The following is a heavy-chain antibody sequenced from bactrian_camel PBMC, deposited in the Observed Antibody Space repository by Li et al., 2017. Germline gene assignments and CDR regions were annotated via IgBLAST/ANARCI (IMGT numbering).Heavy chain of an antibody. J-gene: IGHJ4*01. Sequence: VQLVESGGGSVQAGGSLRLSCTASGFLVSSYCMGWFRQGPGKEREEVALIGSDRATHYSQSVKGRFTISKDSAKNMLYLQMNNLKPEDTAMYYCGTNKYCRGSACCNSDFSHWGQGTQVTVS. CDR1: GFLVSSYC. D-gene: IGHD2*01. V-gene: IGHV3S55*01. CDR2: IGSDRAT. CDR3: GTNKYCRGSACCNSDFSH.